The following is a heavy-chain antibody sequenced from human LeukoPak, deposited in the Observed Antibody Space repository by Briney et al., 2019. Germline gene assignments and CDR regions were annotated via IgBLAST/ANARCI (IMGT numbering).Heavy chain of an antibody. CDR1: GNSISSGDYY. V-gene: IGHV4-61*02. D-gene: IGHD5-24*01. Sequence: SETLSLTCTVSGNSISSGDYYWSWIRQPAGKGLEWIGRIYTSGSTTYNPSLKSRVTISGDTSENQFSLRLSSVTAADTAVYYCARGRDGYNQRRDYYYYYMDVWGKGTTVTVSS. CDR2: IYTSGST. J-gene: IGHJ6*03. CDR3: ARGRDGYNQRRDYYYYYMDV.